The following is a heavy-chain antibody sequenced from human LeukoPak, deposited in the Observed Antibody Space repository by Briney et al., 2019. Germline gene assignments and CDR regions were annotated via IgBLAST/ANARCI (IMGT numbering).Heavy chain of an antibody. Sequence: PGGSLRLSCAASGFTFRSYAMHWVRQAPGKGLEWVAVISYDGSNKYYADSVKGRFTISRDNSKNTLYLQMNGLRAEDTAVYYCARDRVIVGATSFDYWGQGTLVTVSS. CDR1: GFTFRSYA. D-gene: IGHD1-26*01. J-gene: IGHJ4*02. CDR3: ARDRVIVGATSFDY. V-gene: IGHV3-30-3*01. CDR2: ISYDGSNK.